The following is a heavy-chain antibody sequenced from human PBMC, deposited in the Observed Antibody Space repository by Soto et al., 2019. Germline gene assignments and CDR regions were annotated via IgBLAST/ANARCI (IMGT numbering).Heavy chain of an antibody. CDR3: AKGLRDGYSYVDN. CDR2: ISYDGSNK. D-gene: IGHD5-18*01. Sequence: PGGSLRLSCAASGFTFSSYGMHWVRQAPGKGLEWVALISYDGSNKYYGDSVKGRFTISRDNSKNTQYLKMNSLRTEETDVYYCAKGLRDGYSYVDNWGLGTLVTVSS. V-gene: IGHV3-30*18. J-gene: IGHJ4*02. CDR1: GFTFSSYG.